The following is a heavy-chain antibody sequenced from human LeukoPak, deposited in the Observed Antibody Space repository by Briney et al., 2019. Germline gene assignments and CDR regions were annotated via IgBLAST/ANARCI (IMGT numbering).Heavy chain of an antibody. Sequence: GVTLRLFCAASGVSFSGCYLNWVRQPPGKGLEWVSYINCSSSYIYYADSVRRRFTISRDHDKHSLSLPIKTLSAEATAVYYCVRGECSCGPREDYYYMDVWGKGTTVTVSS. CDR3: VRGECSCGPREDYYYMDV. CDR1: GVSFSGCY. J-gene: IGHJ6*03. V-gene: IGHV3-21*01. CDR2: INCSSSYI. D-gene: IGHD5-18*01.